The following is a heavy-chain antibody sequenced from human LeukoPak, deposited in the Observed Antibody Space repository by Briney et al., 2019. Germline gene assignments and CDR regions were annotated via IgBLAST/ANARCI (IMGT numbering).Heavy chain of an antibody. CDR3: ASGYSGYGRWFGP. V-gene: IGHV4-30-2*03. D-gene: IGHD5-12*01. Sequence: GSIYYSGTTYYNPSLKSRVTISVDTSKNQFSLKLSSVTAADTAVYYCASGYSGYGRWFGPWGQGTLVTVSS. CDR2: IYYSGTT. J-gene: IGHJ5*02.